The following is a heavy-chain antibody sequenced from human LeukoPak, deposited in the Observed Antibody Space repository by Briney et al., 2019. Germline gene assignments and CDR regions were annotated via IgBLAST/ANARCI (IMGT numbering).Heavy chain of an antibody. Sequence: PGGSLRLSCAASGFSFAAYGMNWVRQAPGKGLEWVSSISGSGARTHYTDSLKGRFTISRDNSKNTLYLHMNSLRAEDTAVYYCAKDHWPATTVVTQADYWGLGTLVTVSS. V-gene: IGHV3-23*01. CDR2: ISGSGART. J-gene: IGHJ4*02. CDR1: GFSFAAYG. D-gene: IGHD4-23*01. CDR3: AKDHWPATTVVTQADY.